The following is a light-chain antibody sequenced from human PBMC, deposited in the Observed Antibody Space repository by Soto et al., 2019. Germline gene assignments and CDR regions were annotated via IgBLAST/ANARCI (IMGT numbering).Light chain of an antibody. CDR3: SSYAGSDNRYV. J-gene: IGLJ1*01. V-gene: IGLV2-8*01. Sequence: QSVLTQPPSASGSPGQSVTISCTGTSSDVGGYNYVSWYQQHPCKAPKLIIYDVSQRPSGVPHRFSGSKSGNTASLAVSGLQVDDEADYYCSSYAGSDNRYVFGSGTKVTVL. CDR1: SSDVGGYNY. CDR2: DVS.